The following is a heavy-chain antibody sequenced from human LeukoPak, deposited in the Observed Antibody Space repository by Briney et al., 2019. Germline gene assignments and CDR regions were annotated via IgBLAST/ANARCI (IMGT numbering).Heavy chain of an antibody. D-gene: IGHD3-10*01. CDR2: IRYDGSNK. J-gene: IGHJ4*02. Sequence: GGSLRLSCAASGFTFSSYGMHWVRQAPGKGLEWVAFIRYDGSNKYYADSVKGRFTISRDNSKNTMYLQMDSLRAEDTAVYYCAKDLQLWFGDKGFDYWGQGTLVTVSS. CDR3: AKDLQLWFGDKGFDY. CDR1: GFTFSSYG. V-gene: IGHV3-30*02.